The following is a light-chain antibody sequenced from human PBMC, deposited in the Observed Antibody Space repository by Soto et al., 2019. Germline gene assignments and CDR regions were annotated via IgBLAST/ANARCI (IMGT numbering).Light chain of an antibody. CDR1: QSIGTS. Sequence: DIQMTQSPSSLSASLGDRVSITCRASQSIGTSLNWYQQNPGKAPKLLIYAASSLQSRVPSRFSGSGSGAVFTLTIGSLQPEDFATYYCQQSYNIPRTFGQGTKVEV. J-gene: IGKJ1*01. V-gene: IGKV1-39*01. CDR2: AAS. CDR3: QQSYNIPRT.